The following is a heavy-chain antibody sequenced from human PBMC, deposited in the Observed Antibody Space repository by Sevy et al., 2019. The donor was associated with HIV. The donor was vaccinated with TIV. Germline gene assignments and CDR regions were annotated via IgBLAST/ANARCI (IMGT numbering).Heavy chain of an antibody. CDR1: GFTFSKYS. Sequence: GGSLTLSCAASGFTFSKYSMSWVRQPPGKGLEWVSTLSFGCGEINYADSVKGRLTISRDNSKSSVYLQMNNLRPEDTAVYYCAREGCTKPHDYWGQGTLVTVSS. CDR3: AREGCTKPHDY. CDR2: LSFGCGEI. D-gene: IGHD2-8*01. V-gene: IGHV3-23*01. J-gene: IGHJ4*02.